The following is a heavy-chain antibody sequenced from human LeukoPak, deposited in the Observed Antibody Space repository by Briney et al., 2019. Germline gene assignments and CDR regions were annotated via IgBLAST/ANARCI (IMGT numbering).Heavy chain of an antibody. V-gene: IGHV3-20*04. Sequence: GGSLRLSCAASGFTFYDYGMSWVRHAPGKGLEWVSGINGNGGSKVYADSVKGRFTISRDNAKNSLYLQMNSLRAEDTAVYYCARDGRYCSGGSCPSSFDSWGQGTLVTVSS. CDR1: GFTFYDYG. J-gene: IGHJ4*02. CDR3: ARDGRYCSGGSCPSSFDS. CDR2: INGNGGSK. D-gene: IGHD2-15*01.